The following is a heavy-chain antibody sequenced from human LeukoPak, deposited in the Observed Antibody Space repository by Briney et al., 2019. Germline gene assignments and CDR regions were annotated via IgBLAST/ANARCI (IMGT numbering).Heavy chain of an antibody. CDR3: ARADCSSTSCQQSGNYYYYYGTDV. J-gene: IGHJ6*02. D-gene: IGHD2-2*01. Sequence: SETLSLTCTVSGGSISSGDYYWSWIRQPPGKGLEWIGYIYYSGSTYYNPSLKSRVTISVDTSKNQFSLKLSSVTAADTAVYYCARADCSSTSCQQSGNYYYYYGTDVWGQGTTVTVSS. V-gene: IGHV4-30-4*01. CDR1: GGSISSGDYY. CDR2: IYYSGST.